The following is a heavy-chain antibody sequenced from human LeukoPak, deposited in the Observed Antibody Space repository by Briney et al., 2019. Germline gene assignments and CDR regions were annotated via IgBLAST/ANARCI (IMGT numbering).Heavy chain of an antibody. CDR2: IYNSGST. V-gene: IGHV4-39*01. J-gene: IGHJ5*02. Sequence: SETLSLTCTVSGGSVSDNNFFWNWIRQPPGKGLEWIGYIYNSGSTYYNPSLKSRVTISVDTSKNQFSLKLNSVTAADTAVYYCARHYGPWGQGTLVTVSS. D-gene: IGHD3-10*01. CDR1: GGSVSDNNFF. CDR3: ARHYGP.